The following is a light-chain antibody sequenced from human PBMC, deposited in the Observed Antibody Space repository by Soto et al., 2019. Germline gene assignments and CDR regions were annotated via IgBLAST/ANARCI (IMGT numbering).Light chain of an antibody. Sequence: ERVMTQSPATLSMSPGERATLSCRASQSVSSNLAWYQQKPGQAPRLLIYGASTRATGIPARFSGSGSGTEFTLTISSLQSEDFAVYYCQQYNNWPPWTFGPGTKVDIK. CDR3: QQYNNWPPWT. J-gene: IGKJ3*01. CDR1: QSVSSN. V-gene: IGKV3-15*01. CDR2: GAS.